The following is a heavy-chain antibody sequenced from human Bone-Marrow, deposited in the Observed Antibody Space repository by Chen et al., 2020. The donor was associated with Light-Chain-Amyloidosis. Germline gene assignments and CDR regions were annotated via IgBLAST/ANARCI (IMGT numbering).Heavy chain of an antibody. D-gene: IGHD6-19*01. CDR3: AKDRTCSGLPNRLDP. CDR1: GFTFSRFA. CDR2: LNGCGGSK. V-gene: IGHV3-23*01. Sequence: EVQMLESGGDLAQPGGALRLACAATGFTFSRFAMNWVRPAPGKGLEWGSTLNGCGGSKYFLDSVQARFTLSRDNSKKLLFPLMNSLRGDDKAIYFCAKDRTCSGLPNRLDPWGQGTLVVVSS. J-gene: IGHJ5*02.